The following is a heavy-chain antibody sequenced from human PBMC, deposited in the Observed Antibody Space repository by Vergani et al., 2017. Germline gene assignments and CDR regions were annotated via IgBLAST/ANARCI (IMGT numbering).Heavy chain of an antibody. J-gene: IGHJ6*02. CDR2: ISSSGRTL. CDR1: GFTFSSYE. CDR3: ASYYYGMDV. Sequence: EVQLVESGGGLVQPGGSLSPSCAASGFTFSSYEMKWVRQAPGKGLEWVAYISSSGRTLYYADSVKGRFTISRDNAKNSLYLQMNSLRAEDTAVYYCASYYYGMDVWGQGTTVTVSS. V-gene: IGHV3-48*03.